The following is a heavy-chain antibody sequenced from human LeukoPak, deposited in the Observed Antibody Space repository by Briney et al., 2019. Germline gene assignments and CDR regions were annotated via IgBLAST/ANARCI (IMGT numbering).Heavy chain of an antibody. CDR3: ARGGYSYGYRVDY. Sequence: GGSLRLSCAASGFTFSSYRMSWVRQAPGKGLEWVANIKQDGSEKYYVDSVKGRFTISRDNAKNSLYLQMNSLRAEDTAVYYCARGGYSYGYRVDYWGQGTLVTVSS. CDR2: IKQDGSEK. CDR1: GFTFSSYR. J-gene: IGHJ4*02. V-gene: IGHV3-7*01. D-gene: IGHD5-18*01.